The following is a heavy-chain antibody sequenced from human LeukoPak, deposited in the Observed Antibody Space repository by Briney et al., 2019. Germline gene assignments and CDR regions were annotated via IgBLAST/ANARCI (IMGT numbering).Heavy chain of an antibody. CDR3: ATDASGYRRQFDY. J-gene: IGHJ4*02. D-gene: IGHD5-12*01. CDR1: GYTLTELS. CDR2: FDPEDGET. V-gene: IGHV1-24*01. Sequence: ASVKVSCKVSGYTLTELSMHWVRQAPGKGLEWMGGFDPEDGETIYAQKFQGRVTMTEDTSTDTAYMEMSSLRSEDTAVYYCATDASGYRRQFDYWGQGTLVTVSS.